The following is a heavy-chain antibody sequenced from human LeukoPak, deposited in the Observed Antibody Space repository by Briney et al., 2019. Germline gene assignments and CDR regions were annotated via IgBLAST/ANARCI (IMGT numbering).Heavy chain of an antibody. V-gene: IGHV3-30*04. D-gene: IGHD1-26*01. J-gene: IGHJ4*02. CDR3: VREVTSGSFDY. Sequence: GGSLRLSCAASGFTFSSYAMHWVRQAPGRGLEWVTVISYDGSNGYYAGSVKGRFTISRDNSQNTLCVQMSSLRPEDTAVYYCVREVTSGSFDYWGQGTLVTVSS. CDR2: ISYDGSNG. CDR1: GFTFSSYA.